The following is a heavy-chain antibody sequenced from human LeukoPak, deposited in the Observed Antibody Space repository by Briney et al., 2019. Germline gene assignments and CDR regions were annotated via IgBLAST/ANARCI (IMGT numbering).Heavy chain of an antibody. J-gene: IGHJ3*02. D-gene: IGHD2-8*01. CDR3: ARVVGMVDI. CDR2: ISYDGSNK. CDR1: GFTFSSYG. Sequence: PGGSLRLSCAASGFTFSSYGMHWVRQAPGKGLEWVAVISYDGSNKYYADSVKGRFTISRDNSKNTLYLQMNSLRVEDTAVYYCARVVGMVDIWGQGTMVTVSS. V-gene: IGHV3-30*03.